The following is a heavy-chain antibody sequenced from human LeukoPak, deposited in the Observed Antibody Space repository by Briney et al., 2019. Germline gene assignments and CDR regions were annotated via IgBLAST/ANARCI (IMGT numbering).Heavy chain of an antibody. CDR2: ISGSGGST. CDR3: ARGPYGSGSYSHF. CDR1: GFTFSSYA. Sequence: GGSLRLSCAASGFTFSSYAMSWVRQAPGKGLEWVSAISGSGGSTYYADSVKGRFTISRDNSKNTLYLQMNSLRAEDTAVYYCARGPYGSGSYSHFWGQGTLVTVSS. D-gene: IGHD3-10*01. V-gene: IGHV3-23*01. J-gene: IGHJ4*02.